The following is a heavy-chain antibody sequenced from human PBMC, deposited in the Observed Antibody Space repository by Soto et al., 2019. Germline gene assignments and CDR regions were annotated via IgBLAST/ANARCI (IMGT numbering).Heavy chain of an antibody. D-gene: IGHD2-15*01. CDR3: AKDDRICSGGNCLGWFDP. J-gene: IGHJ5*02. Sequence: GGSLRLSCAASGFTFSSYDMGWVRQAPGKGLEWVSSISGSGNNAYYADSVKGRFSISRDNSENTLYLQMSSLRADDTAVYYCAKDDRICSGGNCLGWFDPWGQGTLVTVSS. CDR1: GFTFSSYD. CDR2: ISGSGNNA. V-gene: IGHV3-23*01.